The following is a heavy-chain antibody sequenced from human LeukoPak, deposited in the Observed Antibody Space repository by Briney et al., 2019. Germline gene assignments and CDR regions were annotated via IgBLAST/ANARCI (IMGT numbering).Heavy chain of an antibody. V-gene: IGHV3-15*01. D-gene: IGHD3-10*01. Sequence: GGSLRLSCAASGFTFSSYSMSWVRQAPGKGLEWVGRIKSKTDGGTTDYAAPVKGRFTISRDDSKNTLYLQMNSLKTEDTAVYYCTTVFMGSGSYHTYYFDYWGQGTLVTVSS. CDR2: IKSKTDGGTT. CDR3: TTVFMGSGSYHTYYFDY. CDR1: GFTFSSYS. J-gene: IGHJ4*02.